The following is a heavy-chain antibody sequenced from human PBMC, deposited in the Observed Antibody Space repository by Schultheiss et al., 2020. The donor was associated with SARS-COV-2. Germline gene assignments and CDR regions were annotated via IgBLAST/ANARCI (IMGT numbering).Heavy chain of an antibody. CDR1: GFTFSSYA. D-gene: IGHD2-2*01. V-gene: IGHV3-23*01. Sequence: GGSLRLSCAASGFTFSSYAMSWVRQAPGKGLEWVSAISGSGGSTYYADSVKGRFTISRDNSKNTLYLQMNSLRAEDTAVYYCARDDIVVVPAAISYYYYGMDVWGQGTTVTVSS. CDR2: ISGSGGST. CDR3: ARDDIVVVPAAISYYYYGMDV. J-gene: IGHJ6*02.